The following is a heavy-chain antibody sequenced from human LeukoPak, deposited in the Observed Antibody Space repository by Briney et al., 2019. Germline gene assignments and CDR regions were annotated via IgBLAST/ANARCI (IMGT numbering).Heavy chain of an antibody. V-gene: IGHV4-4*07. J-gene: IGHJ3*02. Sequence: SETLSLTCTVSGGSISSYYWSWVRQPAGKGLEWVGRIYTSGITNYTPSLKSRVTMSVDTSKHQFPLQLSSVTAADTAVYYCARDRRTYSSSWTDAFDIWGQGTMVTVSS. CDR1: GGSISSYY. D-gene: IGHD6-13*01. CDR2: IYTSGIT. CDR3: ARDRRTYSSSWTDAFDI.